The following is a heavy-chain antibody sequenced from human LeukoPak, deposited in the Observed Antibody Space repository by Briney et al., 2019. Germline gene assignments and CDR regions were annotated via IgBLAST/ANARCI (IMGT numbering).Heavy chain of an antibody. D-gene: IGHD5-12*01. Sequence: ASVKVSCKASGYTFTGYYMHWVRQAPGQGLEWMGWINPNSGGTNYAQKFQGRVTMTRDTSISTAYMELSRLRSDDTAVYYCARKALRGYSGYDIDYWGQGTLVTVSS. J-gene: IGHJ4*02. V-gene: IGHV1-2*02. CDR3: ARKALRGYSGYDIDY. CDR2: INPNSGGT. CDR1: GYTFTGYY.